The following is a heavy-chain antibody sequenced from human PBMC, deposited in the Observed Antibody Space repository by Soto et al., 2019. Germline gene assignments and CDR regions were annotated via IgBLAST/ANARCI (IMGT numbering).Heavy chain of an antibody. CDR3: ARDQTDSGGYSDS. D-gene: IGHD2-15*01. V-gene: IGHV3-33*01. CDR2: IWNDGSNE. J-gene: IGHJ4*02. Sequence: QVQLVESGGGVVQPGGSLRLSCEASGFPFSSFGIHWVRQAPGKGLEWLAIIWNDGSNEYYADSVKGRFTISRDNSKNTVYLKVSNLRAEDTAVYFCARDQTDSGGYSDSWGQGPLVTVSS. CDR1: GFPFSSFG.